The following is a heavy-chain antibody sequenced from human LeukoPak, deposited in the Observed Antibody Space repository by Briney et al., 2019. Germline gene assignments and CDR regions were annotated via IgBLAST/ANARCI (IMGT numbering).Heavy chain of an antibody. V-gene: IGHV4-31*03. J-gene: IGHJ5*02. Sequence: SETLSLTCTVSGGSISSGGYHWSWIRQHPGKGLEWIGYIYYSGSTYYNPSLKSRVTISVDTSKNQFSLKLSSVTAADTAVYYCARASGYSYGRTNNWFDPWGQGTLVTVSS. CDR3: ARASGYSYGRTNNWFDP. CDR1: GGSISSGGYH. CDR2: IYYSGST. D-gene: IGHD5-18*01.